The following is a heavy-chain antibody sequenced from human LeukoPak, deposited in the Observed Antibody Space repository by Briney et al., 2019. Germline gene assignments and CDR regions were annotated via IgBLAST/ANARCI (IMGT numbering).Heavy chain of an antibody. CDR3: AKLLYYYDSSQPY. J-gene: IGHJ4*02. CDR1: GFSFSNYG. V-gene: IGHV3-64*01. D-gene: IGHD3-22*01. CDR2: ISGDGGTT. Sequence: GGSLRLSCAASGFSFSNYGMHWVRQAPGKGLEYVSAISGDGGTTYYANSVKGRFTISRDNSKNTLYLQMNSLRAEDTAVYYCAKLLYYYDSSQPYWGQGTLVTVSS.